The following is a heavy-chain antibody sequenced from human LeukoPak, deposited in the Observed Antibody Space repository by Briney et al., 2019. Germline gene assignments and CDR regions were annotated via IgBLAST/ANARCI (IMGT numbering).Heavy chain of an antibody. V-gene: IGHV4-30-4*01. J-gene: IGHJ4*02. CDR2: IFHRGGT. CDR3: ARGTAMVH. Sequence: SETLSLTCTVSNDSISSGDYYWNWIRQPPGKGLEWIGYIFHRGGTSYNPSLKSRILFSVDTSQNQFSLKLNSVTAADTAVYYCARGTAMVHWGQGTLVTVSS. D-gene: IGHD5-18*01. CDR1: NDSISSGDYY.